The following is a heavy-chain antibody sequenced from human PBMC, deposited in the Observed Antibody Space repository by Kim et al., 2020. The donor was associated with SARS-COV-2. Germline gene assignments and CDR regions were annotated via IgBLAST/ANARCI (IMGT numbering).Heavy chain of an antibody. CDR3: ARQTSSCHDY. CDR2: IRRRSESYAT. Sequence: GRSLRLSCAASGVAFSDSPMHWVRQAPGKGLEWVGHIRRRSESYATAYAASVTGRFTISRDDSENMVYLQMNNLKTEDTAMYYCARQTSSCHDYWGQGTRVTVAS. CDR1: GVAFSDSP. V-gene: IGHV3-73*01. J-gene: IGHJ4*02. D-gene: IGHD2-15*01.